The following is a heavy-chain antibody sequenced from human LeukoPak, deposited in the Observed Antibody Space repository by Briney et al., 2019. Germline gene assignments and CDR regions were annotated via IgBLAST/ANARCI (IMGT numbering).Heavy chain of an antibody. D-gene: IGHD2-2*02. CDR1: GYTFTAYN. V-gene: IGHV1-2*02. CDR3: ARLREGLYHFDS. CDR2: MSPDSGGT. J-gene: IGHJ4*02. Sequence: GASVKVSCKASGYTFTAYNMHWVRQAPGQGPEWVGWMSPDSGGTNYAQKFQGRVTMTRDTSITTAYMELTRLTSDDTAVYYCARLREGLYHFDSWGQGTLATVSS.